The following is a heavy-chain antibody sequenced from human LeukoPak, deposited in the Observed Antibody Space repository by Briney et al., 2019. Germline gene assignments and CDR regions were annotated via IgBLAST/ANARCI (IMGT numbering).Heavy chain of an antibody. D-gene: IGHD2-21*02. CDR1: GASISSNIYY. CDR2: IYYSGDT. Sequence: SETLSLTCTFSGASISSNIYYWGWIRQPPGKGLEFIGTIYYSGDTYYNPSLKSRVTISADTSKTHFSLELTSVTAADTAVYYCARHMSVTYDAFDLWGRGTMVTVSS. V-gene: IGHV4-39*01. J-gene: IGHJ3*01. CDR3: ARHMSVTYDAFDL.